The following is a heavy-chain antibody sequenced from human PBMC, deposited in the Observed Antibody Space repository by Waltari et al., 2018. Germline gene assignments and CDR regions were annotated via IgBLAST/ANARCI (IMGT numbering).Heavy chain of an antibody. CDR2: IYYSGGT. V-gene: IGHV4-59*01. Sequence: QVQLQESGPGLVKPSETLSLTCTVSGGSISSYYWSWIRQPPGKGLGVIGYIYYSGGTNYNPALKSRVTISVYMSKHQFSLKLCAVTAADTAVDYCARFQGCTMIVEDAFDIWGQGTMVTVSS. D-gene: IGHD3-22*01. CDR3: ARFQGCTMIVEDAFDI. CDR1: GGSISSYY. J-gene: IGHJ3*02.